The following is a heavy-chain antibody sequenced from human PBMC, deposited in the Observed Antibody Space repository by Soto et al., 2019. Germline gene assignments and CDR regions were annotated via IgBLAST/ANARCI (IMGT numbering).Heavy chain of an antibody. CDR2: IKEDGSEK. CDR3: ARGGSASDY. CDR1: GFTFSGYW. Sequence: EVQLVKSGGGLVQPGGSLRLSCAASGFTFSGYWMTWVRQAPGKGLEWVANIKEDGSEKNYVDSVKGRFTISRDNAKNSLYLQMNSLRAEDTAVYYCARGGSASDYWGQGTQVTVSS. V-gene: IGHV3-7*01. D-gene: IGHD3-16*01. J-gene: IGHJ4*02.